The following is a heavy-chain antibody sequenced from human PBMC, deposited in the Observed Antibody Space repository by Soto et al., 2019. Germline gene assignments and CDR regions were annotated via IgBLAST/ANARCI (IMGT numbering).Heavy chain of an antibody. CDR3: ARGPGYSYGYSVYYYYYGMDV. D-gene: IGHD5-18*01. CDR1: GGSLSGIY. J-gene: IGHJ6*02. CDR2: INHSGST. V-gene: IGHV4-34*01. Sequence: PSETLSLTCVVYGGSLSGIYWTWVRPPPGKGLEWIGEINHSGSTNYSPSLESRVTISLDTSNNQFSLKLSSVTAADTAVYYCARGPGYSYGYSVYYYYYGMDVWGQGTTVTVSS.